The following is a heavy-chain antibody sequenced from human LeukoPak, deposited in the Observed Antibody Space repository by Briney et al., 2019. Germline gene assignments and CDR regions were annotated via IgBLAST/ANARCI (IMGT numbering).Heavy chain of an antibody. CDR1: GFTVSSNE. CDR2: ISGGST. Sequence: GGSLRLSCAASGFTVSSNEMSWVRQAPGKGLEWVSSISGGSTYYADSRKGRFTISRDNSKNTLHLQMNGLRAEDTAVYYCAKDRGPTMIDAFDIWGQGTMVTVSS. J-gene: IGHJ3*02. D-gene: IGHD3-22*01. CDR3: AKDRGPTMIDAFDI. V-gene: IGHV3-38-3*01.